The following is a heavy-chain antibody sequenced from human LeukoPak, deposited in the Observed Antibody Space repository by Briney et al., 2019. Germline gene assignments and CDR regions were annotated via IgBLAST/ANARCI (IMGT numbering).Heavy chain of an antibody. V-gene: IGHV3-23*01. CDR1: GFTFSSYA. CDR2: ISGSGGST. CDR3: AKVPYPSHIVVVTAIDY. Sequence: GGSLRLSCAAPGFTFSSYAMSWVRQAPGKGLEWVSAISGSGGSTYYADSVKGRFTISRDNSKNTLYLQMNSLRAENTAVYYCAKVPYPSHIVVVTAIDYWGQGTLVTVSS. D-gene: IGHD2-21*02. J-gene: IGHJ4*02.